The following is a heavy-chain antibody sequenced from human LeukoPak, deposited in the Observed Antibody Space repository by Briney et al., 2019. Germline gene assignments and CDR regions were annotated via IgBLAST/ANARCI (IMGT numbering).Heavy chain of an antibody. Sequence: PGRSLRLSCAASGFTFSSYGMHWVRQAPGKGLEWVAVIWYDGSNKYYADSVKGRFTISRDNSKNTLYLQMNSLRAEDTAVYYCAKDARSGSYHPDYYMDVWGKGTTVTVSS. CDR3: AKDARSGSYHPDYYMDV. CDR2: IWYDGSNK. D-gene: IGHD1-26*01. CDR1: GFTFSSYG. V-gene: IGHV3-33*06. J-gene: IGHJ6*03.